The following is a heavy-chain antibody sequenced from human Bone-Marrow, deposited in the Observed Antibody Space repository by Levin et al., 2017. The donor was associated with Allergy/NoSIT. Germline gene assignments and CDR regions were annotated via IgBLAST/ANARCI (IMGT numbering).Heavy chain of an antibody. J-gene: IGHJ4*02. D-gene: IGHD6-19*01. CDR2: INPKTGGT. Sequence: AASVKVSCKASGYTFNDYYIHWVRQAPGRGLEWMGRINPKTGGTNYPQRLEGRVTMTRDTSINTAYMELKSLRADDTALYFCARDTSGWIPAYWGQGTLVTVSS. V-gene: IGHV1-2*06. CDR1: GYTFNDYY. CDR3: ARDTSGWIPAY.